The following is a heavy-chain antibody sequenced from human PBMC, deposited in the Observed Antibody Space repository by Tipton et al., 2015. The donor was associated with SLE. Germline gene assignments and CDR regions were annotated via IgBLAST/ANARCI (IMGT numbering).Heavy chain of an antibody. D-gene: IGHD3-9*01. CDR2: ISSGSIYT. J-gene: IGHJ4*02. CDR3: ARAILTGYYNPSEY. CDR1: GFTFSDYY. V-gene: IGHV3-11*05. Sequence: SLRLSCAASGFTFSDYYMSWNRQAPGKGLEWVSYISSGSIYTNYADSVKGRFTISRDNAKNSLYLQMNSLRAEDTAVYYCARAILTGYYNPSEYWGQGTLVTVSS.